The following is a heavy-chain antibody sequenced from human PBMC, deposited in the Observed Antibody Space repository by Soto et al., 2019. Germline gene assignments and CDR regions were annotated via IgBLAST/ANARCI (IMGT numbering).Heavy chain of an antibody. D-gene: IGHD5-12*01. Sequence: QVQLVQSGAEVKKPGSSVKVSCKASGGTFSSYAISWVRQAPGQGLEWMGGIIPIFGTANYAQKFQGRVTITADESTSTAYIELSSLRSEDTAVYYWARPYSGYDTHYYYSYGMDVWGQGTTVTVSS. CDR2: IIPIFGTA. CDR1: GGTFSSYA. V-gene: IGHV1-69*01. CDR3: ARPYSGYDTHYYYSYGMDV. J-gene: IGHJ6*02.